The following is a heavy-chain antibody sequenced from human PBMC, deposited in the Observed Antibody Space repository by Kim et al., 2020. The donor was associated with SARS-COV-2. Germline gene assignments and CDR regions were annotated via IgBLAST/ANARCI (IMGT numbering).Heavy chain of an antibody. Sequence: DSVKGRCTISRDNAKNELYQQTNRLRAEDTAVYYGASRCSGGSCSRDYDYWGQGTLVTVSS. CDR3: ASRCSGGSCSRDYDY. J-gene: IGHJ4*02. D-gene: IGHD2-15*01. V-gene: IGHV3-11*01.